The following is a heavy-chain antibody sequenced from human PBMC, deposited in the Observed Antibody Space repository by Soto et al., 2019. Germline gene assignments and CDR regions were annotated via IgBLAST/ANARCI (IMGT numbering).Heavy chain of an antibody. V-gene: IGHV3-7*01. D-gene: IGHD4-17*01. J-gene: IGHJ3*01. CDR2: IKQDGSDK. CDR1: GFSISRFW. CDR3: VRDSTVTTSGAFDV. Sequence: PGGSLRLSCAASGFSISRFWMTWVRQAPGKGPEWVANIKQDGSDKNYIDSVKGRFTISRDNAKNSLDLQMNSLRAADTAVYYCVRDSTVTTSGAFDVWGQGTMVTVSS.